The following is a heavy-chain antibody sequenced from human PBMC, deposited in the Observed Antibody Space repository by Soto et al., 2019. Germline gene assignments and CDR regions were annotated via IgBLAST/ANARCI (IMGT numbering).Heavy chain of an antibody. V-gene: IGHV3-30*18. Sequence: GGSLRLSCAASGFTFSSYGMHWVRQAPGKGLEWVAVISYDGSNKYYADSVKGRFTISRDNSKNTLYLQMNSLRAEDTAVYYCAKLSYGHSVFDYWGQGTLVTVSS. J-gene: IGHJ4*02. D-gene: IGHD5-18*01. CDR2: ISYDGSNK. CDR1: GFTFSSYG. CDR3: AKLSYGHSVFDY.